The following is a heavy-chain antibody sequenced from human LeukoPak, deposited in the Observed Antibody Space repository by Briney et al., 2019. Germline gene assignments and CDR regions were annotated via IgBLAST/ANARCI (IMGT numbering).Heavy chain of an antibody. CDR3: ARAHTFSCNGGPCPFFLDY. J-gene: IGHJ4*01. Sequence: KPSETLSLTRTVSGGSISSYYWSWIRQPAGKALEWIGRIYSSGDTNYNPSLESRVTMSVDTTKNQFSLKLTSVTAADTAVYYCARAHTFSCNGGPCPFFLDYWG. CDR1: GGSISSYY. D-gene: IGHD2/OR15-2a*01. CDR2: IYSSGDT. V-gene: IGHV4-4*07.